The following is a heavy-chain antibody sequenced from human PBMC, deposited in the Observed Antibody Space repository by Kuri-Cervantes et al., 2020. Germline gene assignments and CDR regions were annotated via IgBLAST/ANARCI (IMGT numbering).Heavy chain of an antibody. V-gene: IGHV3-30*07. D-gene: IGHD2-2*01. J-gene: IGHJ4*02. CDR2: ISYDGSNK. Sequence: GESLKISCAASGFTFSSYAMHWVRQAPGKGLEWVAVISYDGSNKYYADSVKGRFTISRDNAKNSLYLQMNSLRAEDTAVYYCTRGWSCSSPSCSGRKYWGQGTLVTVSS. CDR1: GFTFSSYA. CDR3: TRGWSCSSPSCSGRKY.